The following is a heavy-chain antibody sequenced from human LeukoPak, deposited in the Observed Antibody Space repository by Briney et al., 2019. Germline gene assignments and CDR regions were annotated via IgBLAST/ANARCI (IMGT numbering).Heavy chain of an antibody. CDR2: MNPNSGNT. D-gene: IGHD3-3*01. Sequence: VASVKVSCKASGYTFTSYDINWVRQATGQGLEWMGWMNPNSGNTGYAQKFQGRVTMTRNTSISTAYMELSSLRSEDTAVYYCARLTYYDFWSGYYRHYMDVWGKGTTVTVSS. V-gene: IGHV1-8*01. J-gene: IGHJ6*03. CDR3: ARLTYYDFWSGYYRHYMDV. CDR1: GYTFTSYD.